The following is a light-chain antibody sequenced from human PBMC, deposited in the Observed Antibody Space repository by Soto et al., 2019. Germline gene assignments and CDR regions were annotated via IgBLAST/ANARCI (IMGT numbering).Light chain of an antibody. CDR2: AAS. CDR1: QSISSY. CDR3: QQSFRAPWT. J-gene: IGKJ1*01. Sequence: DIQVTQSPSSLSASVGDRVTITCRASQSISSYLNWYQQKPGKVPELLIYAASSLQGGVPSRFSGSGSGTDFTLTISSLRPEDFATYYCQQSFRAPWTFGQGTKVDIK. V-gene: IGKV1-39*01.